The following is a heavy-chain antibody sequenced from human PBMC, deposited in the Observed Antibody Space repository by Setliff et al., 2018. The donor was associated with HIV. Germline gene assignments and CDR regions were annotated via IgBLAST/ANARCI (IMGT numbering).Heavy chain of an antibody. V-gene: IGHV4-59*08. CDR3: ARQMTIPVVAVTPVDY. CDR1: GGSIRSYY. J-gene: IGHJ4*02. D-gene: IGHD2-15*01. CDR2: VFYNGDT. Sequence: PSETLSLTCTVSGGSIRSYYWSWIRQSPGKGLEWIGYVFYNGDTAYNPSLKSRLTISVDTSKSQFSLKLTSVTAADTAVYYCARQMTIPVVAVTPVDYWGQGALVTVSS.